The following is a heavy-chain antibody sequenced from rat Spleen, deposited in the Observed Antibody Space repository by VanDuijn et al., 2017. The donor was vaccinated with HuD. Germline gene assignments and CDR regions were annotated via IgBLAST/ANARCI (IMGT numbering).Heavy chain of an antibody. CDR3: TTSYSYYGLLGYYFDY. CDR2: IWAGGST. Sequence: QVQLKESGPGLVQPSQTLSLTCTVSGFSLISYAVNWVRQPPGKGLEWMGGIWAGGSTDYNSALKSRLSISRDTSKSQVYLKMNSLQTDDTAIYFCTTSYSYYGLLGYYFDYWGQGVMVTVSS. V-gene: IGHV2-1*01. J-gene: IGHJ2*01. CDR1: GFSLISYA. D-gene: IGHD1-6*01.